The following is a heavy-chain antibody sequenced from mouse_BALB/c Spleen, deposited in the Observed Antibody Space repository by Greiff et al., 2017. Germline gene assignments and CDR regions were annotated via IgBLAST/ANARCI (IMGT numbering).Heavy chain of an antibody. CDR1: GYSITSDYA. V-gene: IGHV3-2*02. CDR3: ARGVITSYGMDY. Sequence: EVKLMESGPGLVKPSQSLSLTCTVTGYSITSDYAWNWIRQFPGNKLEWMGYISYSGSTSYNPSLKSRISITRDTSKNQFFLQLNSVTTEDTATYYCARGVITSYGMDYWGQGTSVTVSS. D-gene: IGHD2-4*01. CDR2: ISYSGST. J-gene: IGHJ4*01.